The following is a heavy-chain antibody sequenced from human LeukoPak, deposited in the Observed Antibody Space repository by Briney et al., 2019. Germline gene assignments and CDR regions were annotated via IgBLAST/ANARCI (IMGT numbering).Heavy chain of an antibody. D-gene: IGHD2-2*01. V-gene: IGHV4-34*01. CDR2: INHSGT. Sequence: SETLSLTCAVLGGSLSSYSWSWIRQPPGKGLEWIGEINHSGTNYSPSLKSRVTMSVDTSKKQFSLKLTSVTAADTAVYYCARAADFVGVLAATGGFNPWGQGTLVTVSS. CDR3: ARAADFVGVLAATGGFNP. CDR1: GGSLSSYS. J-gene: IGHJ5*02.